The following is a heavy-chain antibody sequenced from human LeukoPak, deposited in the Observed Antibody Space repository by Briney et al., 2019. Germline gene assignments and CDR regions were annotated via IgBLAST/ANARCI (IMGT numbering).Heavy chain of an antibody. J-gene: IGHJ4*02. V-gene: IGHV3-48*01. D-gene: IGHD1-14*01. CDR2: ISSGATTI. CDR3: ARDLMPHRDPEYFDS. Sequence: GGSLRLSCAASGFTFSNYAMNWVRQAPGKGLEWISFISSGATTISYADSVKGRFTVSRDSARNTLYLQMNSLRVEDTAVYYCARDLMPHRDPEYFDSWGQGTLVTVSS. CDR1: GFTFSNYA.